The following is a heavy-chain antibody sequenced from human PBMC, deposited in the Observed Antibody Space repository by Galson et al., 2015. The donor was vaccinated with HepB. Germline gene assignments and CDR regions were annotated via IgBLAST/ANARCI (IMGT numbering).Heavy chain of an antibody. V-gene: IGHV1-18*04. J-gene: IGHJ4*02. D-gene: IGHD2-2*01. CDR1: GYTFTSNG. Sequence: SVKVSCKASGYTFTSNGFIWVRQAPGQGLEWMGWISAYNGDTNYAQNLQGRVTMTTDTSTNTAYMELRSLRSDDTAVYYCAFTTDLYCSSTSCSLDYWGQGTLVTVSS. CDR2: ISAYNGDT. CDR3: AFTTDLYCSSTSCSLDY.